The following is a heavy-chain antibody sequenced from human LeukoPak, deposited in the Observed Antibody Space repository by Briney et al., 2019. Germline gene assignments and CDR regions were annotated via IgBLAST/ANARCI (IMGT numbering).Heavy chain of an antibody. D-gene: IGHD3-10*01. CDR1: GFTFSSYA. V-gene: IGHV3-30*04. CDR3: ARWGRITMVRGVTPQGRAFDI. Sequence: PGGSLTLSCAASGFTFSSYAMHWVRQAPGKGLEWVAFISYDGSNKYYAYSVKGRFTISRDNSNNSLYLQMNSLRAEDTAVDYCARWGRITMVRGVTPQGRAFDIWGQGTMVTVS. J-gene: IGHJ3*02. CDR2: ISYDGSNK.